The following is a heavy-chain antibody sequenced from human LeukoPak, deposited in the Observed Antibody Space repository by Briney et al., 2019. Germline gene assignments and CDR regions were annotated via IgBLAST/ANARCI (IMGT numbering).Heavy chain of an antibody. V-gene: IGHV3-23*01. D-gene: IGHD6-19*01. CDR1: GFTFSSYA. J-gene: IGHJ4*02. CDR3: AKDPIVGEDLVVAGRVSGY. Sequence: GGSLRLSCAASGFTFSSYAMSWVRQAPGKGLEWVSAISGSGGSTYYADSVKGRFTISRDNSKNTLYLQMNSLRAEDTAVYYCAKDPIVGEDLVVAGRVSGYWGQGTLVTVSS. CDR2: ISGSGGST.